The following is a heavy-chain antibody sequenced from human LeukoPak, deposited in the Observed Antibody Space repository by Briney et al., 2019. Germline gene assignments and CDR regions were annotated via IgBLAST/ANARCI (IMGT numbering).Heavy chain of an antibody. J-gene: IGHJ4*02. CDR3: ARHVEDTAMVGPIDY. CDR1: GGSISSYY. Sequence: PSETLSLTCTVFGGSISSYYWSWIRQPPGKGLEWIGHIYYSGSTNYNPSLKSRVTISVDTSKNQFSLKLSSVTAADTAVYYCARHVEDTAMVGPIDYWGQGTLVTVSS. CDR2: IYYSGST. V-gene: IGHV4-59*08. D-gene: IGHD5-18*01.